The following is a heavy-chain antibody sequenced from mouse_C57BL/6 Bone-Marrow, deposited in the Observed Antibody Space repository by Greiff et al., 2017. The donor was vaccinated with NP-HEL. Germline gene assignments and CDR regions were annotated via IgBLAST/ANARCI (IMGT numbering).Heavy chain of an antibody. CDR3: ARGLLLPPYFDV. V-gene: IGHV5-4*01. CDR1: GFTFSSYA. Sequence: EVQGVESGGGLVKPGGSLKLSCAASGFTFSSYAMSWVRQTPEKRLEWVATISDGGSYTYYPDNVKGRFTISRDNAKNNLYLQMSHLKSEDTAMYYCARGLLLPPYFDVWGTGTTVTVSS. CDR2: ISDGGSYT. D-gene: IGHD1-1*01. J-gene: IGHJ1*03.